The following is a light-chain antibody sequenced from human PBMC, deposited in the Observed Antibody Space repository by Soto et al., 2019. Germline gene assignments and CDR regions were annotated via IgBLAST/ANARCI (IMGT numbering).Light chain of an antibody. CDR2: DVS. CDR1: SSDVGGYNY. CDR3: SSYTSSSTPPVV. V-gene: IGLV2-14*01. J-gene: IGLJ2*01. Sequence: QSALTQPASVSGSPGQSITISCTGTSSDVGGYNYVSWYQQHPGKAPKLMIYDVSNRPSGVSNRFSGSKSGNTASLTISGLQAEDEAEYYCSSYTSSSTPPVVFGGGTKLTVL.